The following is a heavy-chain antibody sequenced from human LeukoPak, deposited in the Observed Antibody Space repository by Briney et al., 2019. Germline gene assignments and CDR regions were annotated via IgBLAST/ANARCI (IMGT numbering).Heavy chain of an antibody. V-gene: IGHV3-53*01. J-gene: IGHJ4*02. CDR1: GFTVSSNY. CDR3: ARGAGYNYPYYFDY. D-gene: IGHD5-24*01. Sequence: TGGSLSLSCAASGFTVSSNYMNWVRQAPGKGLEWVSVIYGGGNIYYADSVKGRFTISRDNSKNTLYLQMNSLRAEDTAVYYCARGAGYNYPYYFDYWGQGTLVTVSS. CDR2: IYGGGNI.